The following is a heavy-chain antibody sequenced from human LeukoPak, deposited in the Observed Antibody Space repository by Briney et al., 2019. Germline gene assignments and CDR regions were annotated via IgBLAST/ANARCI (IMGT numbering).Heavy chain of an antibody. J-gene: IGHJ4*02. CDR3: ARGGGYCSGGSCHYDY. CDR1: GGSISSSSYY. Sequence: PSETLSLTCSVSGGSISSSSYYWGWLRQPPGKGLDWIGNIYYSGRTYYNPSLKSRATMSIDTSKNQFSLKLSSVTAADTAVFYCARGGGYCSGGSCHYDYWGRGLLVTVSS. V-gene: IGHV4-39*01. CDR2: IYYSGRT. D-gene: IGHD2-15*01.